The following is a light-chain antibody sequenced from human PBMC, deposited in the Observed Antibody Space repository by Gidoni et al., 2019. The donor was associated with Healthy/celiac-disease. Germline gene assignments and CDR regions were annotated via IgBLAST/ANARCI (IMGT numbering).Light chain of an antibody. CDR3: QQYDNLPLT. CDR2: DAT. V-gene: IGKV1-33*01. J-gene: IGKJ5*01. CDR1: QDISHY. Sequence: IKITQSPSSLSASVGARVTITCQASQDISHYLTWYQQKPGKAPKLLGYDATNLETGVPSRFSGSGSGTDFTETISSLQPEDIATYYCQQYDNLPLTFGQGTRLEIK.